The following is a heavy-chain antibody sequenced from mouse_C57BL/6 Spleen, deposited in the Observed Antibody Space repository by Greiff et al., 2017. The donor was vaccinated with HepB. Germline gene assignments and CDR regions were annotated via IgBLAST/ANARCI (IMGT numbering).Heavy chain of an antibody. V-gene: IGHV1-15*01. Sequence: VKVVESGAELVRPGASVTLSCKASGYTFTDYEMHWVKQTPVHGLEWIGAIDPETGGTAYNQKFKGKAILTADKSSSTAYMELRSLTSEDSAVYYCTRRGYSNYGGSAMDYWGQGTSVTVSS. D-gene: IGHD2-5*01. CDR2: IDPETGGT. J-gene: IGHJ4*01. CDR3: TRRGYSNYGGSAMDY. CDR1: GYTFTDYE.